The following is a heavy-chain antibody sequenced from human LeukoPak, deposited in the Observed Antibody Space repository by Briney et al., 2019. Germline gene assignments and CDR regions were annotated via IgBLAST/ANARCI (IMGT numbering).Heavy chain of an antibody. J-gene: IGHJ5*02. CDR2: IIPIFGTA. V-gene: IGHV1-69*05. D-gene: IGHD3-10*01. Sequence: SVKVSCKASGGTFTSYAISWVRQAPGQGLEWMGRIIPIFGTANYAQKFQGRGTITTDESTSTAYMELSSLRSEDTAVYYCARGGEYGSGSYYNHWGQGTLVTVSS. CDR1: GGTFTSYA. CDR3: ARGGEYGSGSYYNH.